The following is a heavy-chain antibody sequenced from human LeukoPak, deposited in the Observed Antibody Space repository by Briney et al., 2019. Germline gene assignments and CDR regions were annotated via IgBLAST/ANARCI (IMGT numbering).Heavy chain of an antibody. V-gene: IGHV3-74*01. CDR2: INDDGKTT. Sequence: PGGSLRLSCAASGFTFSSYSMNWVRQAPGKGLVWVSQINDDGKTTGYADSVKGRFTVSRDNGKNTLYLHMKSLRAEDTAVYYCARDVSYGRMDVWGQGTTVIVSS. CDR3: ARDVSYGRMDV. J-gene: IGHJ6*02. D-gene: IGHD4-17*01. CDR1: GFTFSSYS.